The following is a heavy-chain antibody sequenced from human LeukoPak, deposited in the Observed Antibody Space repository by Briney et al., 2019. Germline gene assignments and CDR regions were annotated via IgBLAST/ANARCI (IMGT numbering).Heavy chain of an antibody. CDR2: TDSSSRTI. V-gene: IGHV3-48*04. CDR1: GFTFNTYS. D-gene: IGHD3-16*01. Sequence: GGSLRLSCAASGFTFNTYSMNRVRQAPGKGLEWVSFTDSSSRTIFYADSVKGRFTISRDNAKNSLFLRMNSLRAEDTAVYYCARRVPSQVITDYFDYWGQGTLVTVSS. J-gene: IGHJ4*02. CDR3: ARRVPSQVITDYFDY.